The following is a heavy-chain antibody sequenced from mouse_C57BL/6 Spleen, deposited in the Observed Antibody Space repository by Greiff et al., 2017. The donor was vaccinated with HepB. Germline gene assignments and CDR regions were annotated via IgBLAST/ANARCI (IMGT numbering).Heavy chain of an antibody. J-gene: IGHJ4*01. Sequence: VQLQQSGPELVKPGASVKISCKASGYTFTDYYLNWVKQSHGKSLEWIGDINPNNGGTSYNQKFKGKATLTVDKSSSTAYMELRSLTSEDSAVYYCARSGRLHGAMDYWGQGTSVTVSS. V-gene: IGHV1-26*01. CDR1: GYTFTDYY. CDR3: ARSGRLHGAMDY. D-gene: IGHD1-1*01. CDR2: INPNNGGT.